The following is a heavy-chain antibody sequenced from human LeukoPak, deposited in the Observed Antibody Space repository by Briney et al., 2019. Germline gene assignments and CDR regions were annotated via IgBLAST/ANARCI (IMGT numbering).Heavy chain of an antibody. CDR3: ASCYYGSGSWPYYYMDV. Sequence: PGGSLRLSCAASGFTFSSYAMSWVRQAPGKGLEWVSAISGSGGSTYYADSVKGRFTISRDNSKNTLYLQMNSLRAEVTAVYYCASCYYGSGSWPYYYMDVWGKGTTVTISS. V-gene: IGHV3-23*01. CDR2: ISGSGGST. CDR1: GFTFSSYA. D-gene: IGHD3-10*01. J-gene: IGHJ6*03.